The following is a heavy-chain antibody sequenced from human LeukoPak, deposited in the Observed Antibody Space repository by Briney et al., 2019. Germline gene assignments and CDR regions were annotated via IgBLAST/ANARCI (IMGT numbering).Heavy chain of an antibody. D-gene: IGHD6-19*01. V-gene: IGHV3-23*01. CDR1: GIAFSGYA. CDR3: AKDSSGPFQH. J-gene: IGHJ1*01. CDR2: IRDTGTTT. Sequence: GGSLRLSCAASGIAFSGYAMTWVRQPPGKGLEWVSDIRDTGTTTHYADSVKGRFTISRDNSKNTLYLQMNSLRADDTAVYYCAKDSSGPFQHWGQGTLVTVSS.